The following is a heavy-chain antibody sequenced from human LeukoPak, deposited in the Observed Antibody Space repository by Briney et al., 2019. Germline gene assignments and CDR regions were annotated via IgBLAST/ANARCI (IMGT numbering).Heavy chain of an antibody. Sequence: GGSLRLSCAVSGFPFSEHWMTWVRQAPGKGLEWVANIRKDGSLQYYLDSVKGRFTISRDNAKNSVYLQVNNLRDEDTAVYYCVTYQSLGHWGQGTLVTVSP. V-gene: IGHV3-7*01. CDR3: VTYQSLGH. CDR1: GFPFSEHW. J-gene: IGHJ4*02. CDR2: IRKDGSLQ. D-gene: IGHD2-2*01.